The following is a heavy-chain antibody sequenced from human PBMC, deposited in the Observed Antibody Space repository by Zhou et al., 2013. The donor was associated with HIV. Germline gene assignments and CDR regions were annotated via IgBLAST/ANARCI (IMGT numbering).Heavy chain of an antibody. CDR1: GYTLTELS. J-gene: IGHJ4*02. CDR3: ATDWDRSGSYRDYFDY. D-gene: IGHD1-26*01. Sequence: QVQLVQSGAEVKKPGASVKVSCKVSGYTLTELSMHWVRQAPGKGLEWMGGFDPEDGETIYAQKFQGRVTMTEDTSTDTAYMELSSLRSEDTAVYYCATDWDRSGSYRDYFDYWGQGTLVTVSS. CDR2: FDPEDGET. V-gene: IGHV1-24*01.